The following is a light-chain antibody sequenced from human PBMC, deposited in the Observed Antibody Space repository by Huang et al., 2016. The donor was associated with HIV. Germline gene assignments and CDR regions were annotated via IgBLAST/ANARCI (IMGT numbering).Light chain of an antibody. J-gene: IGKJ1*01. CDR1: QDISNY. Sequence: DIQMTHSPSSLSASVGERVTITCQASQDISNYLNWFQQKPGKAPKFLIYDASNLETGVPSRFSGSGSGTDFTFTISSLQPEDIATYYCQQYDNHTWTFGQGTKVEIK. CDR3: QQYDNHTWT. CDR2: DAS. V-gene: IGKV1-33*01.